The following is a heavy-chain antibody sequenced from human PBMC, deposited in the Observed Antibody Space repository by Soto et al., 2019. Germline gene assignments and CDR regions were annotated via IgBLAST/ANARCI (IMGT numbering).Heavy chain of an antibody. D-gene: IGHD5-18*01. CDR2: IYTSGST. CDR3: ARVPHRGYGLYSGIMDV. J-gene: IGHJ6*02. CDR1: GGSISSTY. V-gene: IGHV4-4*07. Sequence: QVQLQESGPGLVKPSETLSLTCTVSGGSISSTYWNWIRQPAGKGLEWIGRIYTSGSTSYNPSLKSRVTMSIDTSKSQFSLKLSSVTAADTAVYYCARVPHRGYGLYSGIMDVWGQGSTVTVSS.